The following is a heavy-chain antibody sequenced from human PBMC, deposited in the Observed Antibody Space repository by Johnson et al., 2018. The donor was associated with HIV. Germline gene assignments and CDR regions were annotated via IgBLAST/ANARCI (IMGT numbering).Heavy chain of an antibody. D-gene: IGHD6-13*01. CDR3: AKNFGKILAAGGLEVGDAFDI. CDR1: GFTVINNY. J-gene: IGHJ3*02. V-gene: IGHV3-66*01. CDR2: IYSRDTT. Sequence: EQLVESGGGLVQPGGSLRLSCAVSGFTVINNYMTWVRQAPGKGLEWVSIIYSRDTTYYADSVKGRFSIPRDSSKNTLYLQMNSLRDEDTAVYYCAKNFGKILAAGGLEVGDAFDIWGQGTMVTVSS.